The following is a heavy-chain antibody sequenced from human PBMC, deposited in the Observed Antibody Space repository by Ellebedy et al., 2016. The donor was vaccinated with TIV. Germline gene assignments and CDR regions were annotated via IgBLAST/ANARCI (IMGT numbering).Heavy chain of an antibody. CDR3: ARRGSTAPYYYGMDV. D-gene: IGHD5/OR15-5a*01. CDR1: GGSISSSSYY. CDR2: IYYSGST. J-gene: IGHJ6*02. Sequence: SETLSLTXTVSGGSISSSSYYWGWIRQPPGKGLEWIGSIYYSGSTYYNPSLKSRVTISVDTSKNQFSLKLSSVTAADTAVYYCARRGSTAPYYYGMDVWGQGTTVTVSS. V-gene: IGHV4-39*07.